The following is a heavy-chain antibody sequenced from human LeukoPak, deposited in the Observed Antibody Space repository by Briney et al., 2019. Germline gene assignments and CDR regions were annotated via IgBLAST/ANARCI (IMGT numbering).Heavy chain of an antibody. CDR3: AKDMGQQLVPDY. CDR2: ISWDGGST. J-gene: IGHJ4*02. V-gene: IGHV3-43D*03. Sequence: GGSLRLSCAASGFTFDDYAMHWVRQAPGKGLEWVSLISWDGGSTYYADSVKGRFTISRDSSKNSLYLQMNSLRAEDTALYYCAKDMGQQLVPDYWGQGTLVTVSS. CDR1: GFTFDDYA. D-gene: IGHD6-13*01.